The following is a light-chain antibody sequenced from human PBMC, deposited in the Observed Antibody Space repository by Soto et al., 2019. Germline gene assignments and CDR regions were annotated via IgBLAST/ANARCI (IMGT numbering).Light chain of an antibody. CDR2: GAS. Sequence: IVLTQSPGTLSLSPGERVTLSCRASQSVTTRLAWYQHKPGQAPTLLMSGASNRASGVPVRFSGSVSGTDLTIIITRLEPEDFALYYCQQYGGSPITFGLGTRLEIK. V-gene: IGKV3-20*01. CDR1: QSVTTR. J-gene: IGKJ5*01. CDR3: QQYGGSPIT.